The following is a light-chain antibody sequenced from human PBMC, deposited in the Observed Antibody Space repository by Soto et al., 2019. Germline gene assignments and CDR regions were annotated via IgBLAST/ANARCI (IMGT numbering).Light chain of an antibody. Sequence: EIVLTQSPATLSLSPGERATLSCRASQSVSSYLAWYQQKPGQAPRLLIYDAFNRATGIPARFSGSGSGTAFTLTISSLEPEDFAVYYCQQRSNWVTFGGGTKVEIK. CDR2: DAF. CDR3: QQRSNWVT. V-gene: IGKV3-11*01. CDR1: QSVSSY. J-gene: IGKJ4*01.